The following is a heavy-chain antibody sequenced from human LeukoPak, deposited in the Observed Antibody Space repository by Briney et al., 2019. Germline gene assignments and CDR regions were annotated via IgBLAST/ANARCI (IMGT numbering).Heavy chain of an antibody. Sequence: HPGGSLRLSCAASGFTFSSYAMHWVRQAPGKGLDWVAVISYDGSNKYYADSVKGRFTISRDNSKNTLYLQMNSLRAEDTAVYYCAGVIAAGSWIDYWGQGTLVTVSS. J-gene: IGHJ4*02. D-gene: IGHD6-13*01. CDR2: ISYDGSNK. CDR3: AGVIAAGSWIDY. V-gene: IGHV3-30*04. CDR1: GFTFSSYA.